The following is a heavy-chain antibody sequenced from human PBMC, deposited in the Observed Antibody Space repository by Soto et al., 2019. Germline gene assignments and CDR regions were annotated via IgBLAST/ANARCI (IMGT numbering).Heavy chain of an antibody. CDR2: ITPYFGRA. CDR1: GGTFSNYV. Sequence: QFHLVQSGDAVKKPGSSVKVSFKASGGTFSNYVISWVRQAPGHGLECLEGITPYFGRANYGQKFQGRVTSTADKSMSTADIELSRVRSQDTDVYYCAHTLGSAVDGHGRSDLWVRGTLVTVSS. D-gene: IGHD5-12*01. J-gene: IGHJ2*01. V-gene: IGHV1-69*14. CDR3: AHTLGSAVDGHGRSDL.